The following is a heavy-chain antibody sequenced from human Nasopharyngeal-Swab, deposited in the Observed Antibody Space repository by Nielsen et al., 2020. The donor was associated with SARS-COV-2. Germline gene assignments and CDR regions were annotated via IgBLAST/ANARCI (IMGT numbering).Heavy chain of an antibody. CDR3: ARSFEGSSGYYYAYFDY. J-gene: IGHJ4*02. D-gene: IGHD3-22*01. V-gene: IGHV3-11*04. CDR1: GFIFSYYF. CDR2: NRSSGSTI. Sequence: GESLNTSCAAPGFIFSYYFLSLIPQAPGEGLEWVSYNRSSGSTIYYADSVKGRFTIFRDNAKNSLYLQMNSLSAEDTAVYYCARSFEGSSGYYYAYFDYWGQGTRVTVSS.